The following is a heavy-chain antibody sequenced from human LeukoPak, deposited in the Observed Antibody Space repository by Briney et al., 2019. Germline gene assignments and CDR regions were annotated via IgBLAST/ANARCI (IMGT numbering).Heavy chain of an antibody. CDR3: IGDSINHLLIEDFDY. CDR2: IKSKTDGGTT. J-gene: IGHJ4*02. CDR1: GFTFSNAW. D-gene: IGHD2-21*01. Sequence: GGSLRLSCAASGFTFSNAWMSWVRQAPGKGLEWVGRIKSKTDGGTTDYAAPVKGRFTISRDDSKNTLYLQMNSLKTEDTAVYYCIGDSINHLLIEDFDYWGQGTLVTVSS. V-gene: IGHV3-15*01.